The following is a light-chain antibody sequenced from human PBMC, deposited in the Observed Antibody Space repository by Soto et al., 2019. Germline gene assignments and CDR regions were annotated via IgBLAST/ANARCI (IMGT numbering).Light chain of an antibody. V-gene: IGLV2-14*03. CDR3: CSYTRSYPCV. J-gene: IGLJ3*02. CDR2: NVS. Sequence: QSALTQPASVSGSPRQSITISCTGTTSDVGDCDFVSWYQHRPGNAPKLMIYNVSNRASGVSNRFSGSKSGNTATLTISWLEDEDEADYYCCSYTRSYPCVFGGGTKLTVL. CDR1: TSDVGDCDF.